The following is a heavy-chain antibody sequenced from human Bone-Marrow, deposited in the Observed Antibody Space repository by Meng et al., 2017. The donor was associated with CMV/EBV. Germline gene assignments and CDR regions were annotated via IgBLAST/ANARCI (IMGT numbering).Heavy chain of an antibody. CDR2: IYFTGTT. D-gene: IGHD3-3*01. CDR1: GGSMRWNY. Sequence: SETLSLTCTVSGGSMRWNYLHWIRQPPGKGLEWIGYIYFTGTTNYNPSLKSRVTISVDTSKNQFSLKLSSVTAADTAVYYCARDRGSDYDFWSGYPHYYYYYGMDVWGQGTTVTVSS. CDR3: ARDRGSDYDFWSGYPHYYYYYGMDV. V-gene: IGHV4-59*01. J-gene: IGHJ6*02.